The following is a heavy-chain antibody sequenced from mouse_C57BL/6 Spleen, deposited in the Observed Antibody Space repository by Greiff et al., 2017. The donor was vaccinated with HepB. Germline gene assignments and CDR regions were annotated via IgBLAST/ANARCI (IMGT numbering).Heavy chain of an antibody. V-gene: IGHV1-26*01. Sequence: VQLQQSGPELVKPGASVKISCKASGYTFTDYYMNWVKQSHGKSLEWIGDINPNNGGTSYNQKFKGKATLTVDKSSSTAYMELRSLTSEDSAVYYCAMGDYDYYWGQGTLVTVSA. CDR3: AMGDYDYY. CDR2: INPNNGGT. J-gene: IGHJ3*01. CDR1: GYTFTDYY. D-gene: IGHD2-4*01.